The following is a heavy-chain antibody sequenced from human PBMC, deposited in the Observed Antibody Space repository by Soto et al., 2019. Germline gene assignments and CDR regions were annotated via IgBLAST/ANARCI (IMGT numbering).Heavy chain of an antibody. V-gene: IGHV3-30-3*01. D-gene: IGHD6-13*01. Sequence: GGSLRLSCAASGFTFSSYAMHWVRQAPGKGLEWVAVISYDGSNKYYADSVKGRFTISRDNSKNTLYLQMNSLRAEDTAVYYCARDAAAAAHYYYYGMDVWGQGTTVTVSS. J-gene: IGHJ6*02. CDR3: ARDAAAAAHYYYYGMDV. CDR2: ISYDGSNK. CDR1: GFTFSSYA.